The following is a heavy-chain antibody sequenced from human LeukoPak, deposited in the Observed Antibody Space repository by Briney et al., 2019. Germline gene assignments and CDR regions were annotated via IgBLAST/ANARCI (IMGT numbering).Heavy chain of an antibody. J-gene: IGHJ4*02. Sequence: GGSLRLSCEASGFIFSSYVMNWVRQAPGKGLEGVASINSGSSNTYYTESVKGRFPISRDDAKKSLYLQMDSLRVEDTAVYFCTRDFLAAGDYWGQGTRVTVSS. CDR2: INSGSSNT. CDR1: GFIFSSYV. V-gene: IGHV3-21*01. CDR3: TRDFLAAGDY. D-gene: IGHD6-13*01.